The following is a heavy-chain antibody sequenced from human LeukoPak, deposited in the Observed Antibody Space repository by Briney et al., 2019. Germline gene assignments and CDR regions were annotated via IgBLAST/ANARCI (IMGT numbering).Heavy chain of an antibody. D-gene: IGHD1-26*01. Sequence: PSETLSLTCAVYGGSFSGYYWSWIRQPPGKGLEGIGEINHSGSTNYNPSLKSRVTISVDTSKNQFSLKLSSVTAADTAVYYCARAPSGATNDAFDIWGQGTMVTVSS. CDR2: INHSGST. J-gene: IGHJ3*02. CDR3: ARAPSGATNDAFDI. V-gene: IGHV4-34*01. CDR1: GGSFSGYY.